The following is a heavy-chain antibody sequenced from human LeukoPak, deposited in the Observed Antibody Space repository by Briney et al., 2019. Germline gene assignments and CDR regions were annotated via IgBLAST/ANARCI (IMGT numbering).Heavy chain of an antibody. CDR3: AMHSGSYAYESYFDY. CDR2: IYYSGST. D-gene: IGHD1-26*01. Sequence: SETLSLTCTVSGGSISSSSYYWGWLRQPPGKGLEWIGSIYYSGSTYYNPSLKSRVTISVDTSKNQFSLKLSSVTAADTAVYYCAMHSGSYAYESYFDYWGQGTLVTVSS. J-gene: IGHJ4*02. CDR1: GGSISSSSYY. V-gene: IGHV4-39*01.